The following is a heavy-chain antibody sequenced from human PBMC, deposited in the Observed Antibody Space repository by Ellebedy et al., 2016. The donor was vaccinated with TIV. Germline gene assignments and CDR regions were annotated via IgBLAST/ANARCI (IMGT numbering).Heavy chain of an antibody. CDR2: INHSGST. D-gene: IGHD3-10*01. Sequence: ESLKISXAASGFTFSTYWMNWVRQPPGKGLEWIGEINHSGSTKYNPSLKSRVTISVDTSKIQFSLRLSSVTAADTAVYYCARGDGSGSLIDYWGQGTLVTVSS. V-gene: IGHV4-34*01. CDR3: ARGDGSGSLIDY. CDR1: GFTFSTYW. J-gene: IGHJ4*02.